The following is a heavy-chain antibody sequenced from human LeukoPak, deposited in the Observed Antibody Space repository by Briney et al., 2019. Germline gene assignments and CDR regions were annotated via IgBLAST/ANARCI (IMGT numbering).Heavy chain of an antibody. CDR1: GGSISSYY. V-gene: IGHV4-59*01. D-gene: IGHD3-22*01. CDR3: ARGYYGAPDYFQH. Sequence: PSETLSLTCTASGGSISSYYWSWIRQPPVKGLEWIGYIYYSGSTIYNPSLKSRVTISVDTSKNQFSLKLNSVTAADTAVYYCARGYYGAPDYFQHWGQGTLVIVSS. CDR2: IYYSGST. J-gene: IGHJ1*01.